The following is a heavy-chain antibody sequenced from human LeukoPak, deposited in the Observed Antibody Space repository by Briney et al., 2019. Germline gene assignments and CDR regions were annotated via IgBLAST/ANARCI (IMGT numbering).Heavy chain of an antibody. V-gene: IGHV4-34*01. J-gene: IGHJ4*02. CDR2: INHSGST. Sequence: PSETLSLTCTVCGGSFSGYYWTWIRQPPGKGLEWIGEINHSGSTNYNPSLKSRVTISVDTSKHQFSLRLNSVTAADTAVYYCARGPVVDYFDGSGYYYFDSWGQGTPVTVSS. CDR3: ARGPVVDYFDGSGYYYFDS. CDR1: GGSFSGYY. D-gene: IGHD3-22*01.